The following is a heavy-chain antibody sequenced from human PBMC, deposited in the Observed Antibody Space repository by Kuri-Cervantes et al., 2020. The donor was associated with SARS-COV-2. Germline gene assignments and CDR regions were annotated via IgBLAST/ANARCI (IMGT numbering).Heavy chain of an antibody. V-gene: IGHV3-53*01. CDR1: GFTVSSNY. D-gene: IGHD3-16*01. J-gene: IGHJ5*02. CDR3: ARGGEDAVQETRNWFEP. Sequence: GGSLRLSCAASGFTVSSNYMSWVRQAPGKGLEWVSVIYSGGSTYYADSVKGRFTISRDNSKNTLYLQMNSLRVEDTALYYCARGGEDAVQETRNWFEPWGQGTQVTVSS. CDR2: IYSGGST.